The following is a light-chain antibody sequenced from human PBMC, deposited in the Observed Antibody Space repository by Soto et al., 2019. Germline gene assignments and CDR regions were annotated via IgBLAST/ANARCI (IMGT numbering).Light chain of an antibody. J-gene: IGKJ1*01. CDR3: QEYGSSRWT. CDR2: GAS. CDR1: QSVSSSY. V-gene: IGKV3-20*01. Sequence: EIVLTQSPGTLSLSPGERATLSCRASQSVSSSYLAWYQQKTGKAPRLLLYGASTRATGIPDRFSDSGSGTDFTLTLSARVPEDLAVYYCQEYGSSRWTFGQGTKVEFK.